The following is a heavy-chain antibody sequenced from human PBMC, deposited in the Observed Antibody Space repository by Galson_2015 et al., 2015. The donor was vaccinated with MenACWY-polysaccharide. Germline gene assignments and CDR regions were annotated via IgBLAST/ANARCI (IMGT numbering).Heavy chain of an antibody. CDR1: GDSIGSYY. V-gene: IGHV4-59*01. J-gene: IGHJ6*02. Sequence: SETLSLTCTVSGDSIGSYYWTWIRQPPGKGLEWIGYAFYSGDTNYNPSLKSRVTISVDTSKRQFSLNLTSVTAADTAVYYCARARRQMDVWGQGTTVTVSS. CDR2: AFYSGDT. CDR3: ARARRQMDV.